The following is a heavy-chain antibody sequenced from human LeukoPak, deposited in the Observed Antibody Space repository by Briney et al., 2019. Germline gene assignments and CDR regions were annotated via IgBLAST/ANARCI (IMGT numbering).Heavy chain of an antibody. CDR2: IYYSGST. CDR3: ARHLRNNWFVP. Sequence: PSETWALTCTVSGGSISSYYWSWIRQPPGKGLEWIGYIYYSGSTNYNPSLKSRVTISVDTSKNQFSLKLTSVTAADTAVYYCARHLRNNWFVPWGQGTLVTVSS. V-gene: IGHV4-59*08. CDR1: GGSISSYY. J-gene: IGHJ5*02.